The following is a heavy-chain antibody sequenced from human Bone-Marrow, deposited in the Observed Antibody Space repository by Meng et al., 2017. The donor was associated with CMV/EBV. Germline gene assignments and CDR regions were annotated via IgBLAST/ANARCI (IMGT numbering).Heavy chain of an antibody. CDR2: INDDGSTT. CDR3: AKAGCSSTSCRRDWFDP. J-gene: IGHJ5*02. V-gene: IGHV3-74*01. Sequence: GGSLRLSCAASGFTVSGFTFRNFWMHWVRQAPGKGLEWVSHINDDGSTTTYADSVNGRFTISRDNAKNTLYLQMNSLRAEDTAVYYCAKAGCSSTSCRRDWFDPWVQGTLVTVSS. D-gene: IGHD2-2*01. CDR1: GFTVSGFTFRNFW.